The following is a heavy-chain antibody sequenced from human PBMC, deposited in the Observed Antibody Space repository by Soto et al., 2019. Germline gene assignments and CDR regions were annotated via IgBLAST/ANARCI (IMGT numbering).Heavy chain of an antibody. CDR2: IIPILGTP. CDR1: GGTFSTSA. CDR3: AIVSARYYDFWSGYVPHAFDI. J-gene: IGHJ3*02. D-gene: IGHD3-3*01. V-gene: IGHV1-69*13. Sequence: SVKVSCKASGGTFSTSAFSWVRQAPGQGLEWMGGIIPILGTPDYAQKFQGRLTITADASTTTVYMELSSLRSEDTAVYYCAIVSARYYDFWSGYVPHAFDIWGQGTMVTVSS.